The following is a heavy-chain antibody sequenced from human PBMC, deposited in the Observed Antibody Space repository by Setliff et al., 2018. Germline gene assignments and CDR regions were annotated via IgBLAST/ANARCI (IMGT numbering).Heavy chain of an antibody. J-gene: IGHJ4*02. CDR1: GDTFNTYT. D-gene: IGHD3-10*01. CDR3: SRLVRFCTRTVCQRLSGDDY. CDR2: ISPYNGNT. Sequence: ASVKVSCKASGDTFNTYTLSWVRQAPGQGLEWVGWISPYNGNTYYAPKFQGTAIMTTDTATTTAYLELRSLRSDDTAVYFCSRLVRFCTRTVCQRLSGDDYWGQGTLVTVSS. V-gene: IGHV1-18*01.